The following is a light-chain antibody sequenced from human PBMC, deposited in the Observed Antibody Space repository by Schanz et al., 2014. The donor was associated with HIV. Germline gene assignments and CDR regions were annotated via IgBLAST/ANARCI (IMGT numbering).Light chain of an antibody. V-gene: IGKV1-9*01. CDR1: QGISSY. CDR2: ATS. J-gene: IGKJ1*01. Sequence: DIQMTQSPSSLSASVGDRVTITCRASQGISSYLAWYQQKPGKAPNLLIFATSTLQSGVPSRFSGSGSGTDFTLTISSLQPDDFATYYCQHYNSYPWTFGQGTKVEI. CDR3: QHYNSYPWT.